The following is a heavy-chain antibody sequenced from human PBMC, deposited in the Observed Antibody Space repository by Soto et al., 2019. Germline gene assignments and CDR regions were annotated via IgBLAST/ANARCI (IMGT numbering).Heavy chain of an antibody. V-gene: IGHV1-2*02. J-gene: IGHJ6*02. D-gene: IGHD6-19*01. CDR1: GYTFTGYY. CDR3: ARDQGIAVAGRVDYYGMDV. Sequence: GASVKVSCKASGYTFTGYYMHWVRQAPGQGLEWMGWINPNSGGTNYAQKFQGRVTMTRDTSISTAYMELSRLRSDDTAVYYCARDQGIAVAGRVDYYGMDVWGQGTTVTVSS. CDR2: INPNSGGT.